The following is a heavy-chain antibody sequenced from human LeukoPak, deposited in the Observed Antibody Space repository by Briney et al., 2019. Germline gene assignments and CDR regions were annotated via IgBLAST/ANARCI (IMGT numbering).Heavy chain of an antibody. D-gene: IGHD4-17*01. CDR3: ARDPSYGDYYYFDY. V-gene: IGHV4-59*01. J-gene: IGHJ4*02. CDR1: GGSISSYY. CDR2: IYYSGST. Sequence: SETLSLTCTVSGGSISSYYWSWIRQPPGKGLEWIGYIYYSGSTNYNPSLKSRVTISVDTSKNQFSLKLSSVTAADTAVYYCARDPSYGDYYYFDYWGQGTLVTVSS.